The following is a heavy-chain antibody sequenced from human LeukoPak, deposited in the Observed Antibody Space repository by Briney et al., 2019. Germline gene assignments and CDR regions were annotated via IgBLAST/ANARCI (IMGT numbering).Heavy chain of an antibody. CDR1: GFTFSSYS. D-gene: IGHD3-22*01. CDR2: ISSSSSYI. J-gene: IGHJ4*02. V-gene: IGHV3-21*01. Sequence: PGGSLRLSCAASGFTFSSYSMNWVRQAPGKGLEWVSSISSSSSYIYYADSVKGRFTIYRDNAKNSLYLQMNSLRAEDTAVYYCARDLSRITMRRYYFDYWGQGTLVTVSS. CDR3: ARDLSRITMRRYYFDY.